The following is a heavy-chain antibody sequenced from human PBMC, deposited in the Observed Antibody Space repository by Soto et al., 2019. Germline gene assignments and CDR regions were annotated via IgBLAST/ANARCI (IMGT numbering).Heavy chain of an antibody. J-gene: IGHJ4*02. CDR1: GGSISSGGYS. Sequence: QLQLQESGSGLVKPSQTLSLTCAVSGGSISSGGYSWSWIRQPPGKGLEWIGYIYHSGRTYHNPALRSRVTISVDRSKNQFSLKLSSVTAADTAVYYCASSQTTVTSYDYWGQGTLVTVSS. CDR3: ASSQTTVTSYDY. D-gene: IGHD4-17*01. V-gene: IGHV4-30-2*01. CDR2: IYHSGRT.